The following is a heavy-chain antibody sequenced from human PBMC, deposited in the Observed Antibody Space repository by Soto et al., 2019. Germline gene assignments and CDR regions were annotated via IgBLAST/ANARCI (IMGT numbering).Heavy chain of an antibody. Sequence: GGSLRLSCAASGFIFSGYAMSWVRQPPGKGLEWVSTLSGSGDNTYYADSLKGRFTISRDTSKNTLYLQMNSLGAEDTAVYFCAKDRDFWTGYGIDYWGQGTLVTVSS. CDR3: AKDRDFWTGYGIDY. CDR1: GFIFSGYA. V-gene: IGHV3-23*01. D-gene: IGHD3-3*01. CDR2: LSGSGDNT. J-gene: IGHJ4*02.